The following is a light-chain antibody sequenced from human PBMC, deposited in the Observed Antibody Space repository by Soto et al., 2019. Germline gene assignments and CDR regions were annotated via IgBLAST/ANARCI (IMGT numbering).Light chain of an antibody. Sequence: QITQAPPSLSAPVGDRFTITSRAGRGISIILAWYQQKPGKVPKLLIYAASILQSGVPSRFSGSGSGTDFTLTISSLQPEDVATYYCQKYNSAPRTFGGGTKVEIK. CDR1: RGISII. CDR3: QKYNSAPRT. V-gene: IGKV1-27*01. CDR2: AAS. J-gene: IGKJ4*01.